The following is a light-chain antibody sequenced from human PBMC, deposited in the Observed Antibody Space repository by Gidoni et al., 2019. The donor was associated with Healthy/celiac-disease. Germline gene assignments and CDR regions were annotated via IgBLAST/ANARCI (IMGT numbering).Light chain of an antibody. V-gene: IGKV1-5*01. CDR2: DAS. CDR1: QSISSW. J-gene: IGKJ1*01. Sequence: DIQMTQSPSTLSASVGDRVTITCRASQSISSWLAWYQQKPGKAPKLLIYDASSLESGVPSRFSGSGSGTEFTLTSSSLQPDDFATYYCQQYNSYPATFXQXTKVEIK. CDR3: QQYNSYPAT.